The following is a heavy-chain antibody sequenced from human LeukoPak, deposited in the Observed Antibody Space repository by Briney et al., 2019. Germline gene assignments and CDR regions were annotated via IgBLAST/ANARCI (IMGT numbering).Heavy chain of an antibody. V-gene: IGHV3-7*03. CDR1: GFTISSYW. CDR2: IKQGGSEK. CDR3: AKVFWSGYYRDYYYYMDV. D-gene: IGHD3-3*01. Sequence: PGGSLRLSCAASGFTISSYWVSWVRQAPGKGLEWVANIKQGGSEKYYVDYVKGRFTIFRDNAKNSLYLQMNSLRAEDTAVYYCAKVFWSGYYRDYYYYMDVWGKGTTVTVSS. J-gene: IGHJ6*03.